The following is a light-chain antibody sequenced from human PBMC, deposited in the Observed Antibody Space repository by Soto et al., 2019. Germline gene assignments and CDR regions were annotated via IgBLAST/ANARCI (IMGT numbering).Light chain of an antibody. J-gene: IGKJ1*01. Sequence: EIGLTQSPGTLSLSPGERATLSCRASQSVSSSYLAWYQQKPGQAPRLLIYGASSRATGIPDRFSGSGSATDFTLTISRLEPEDFAVYYCQQYGSSPRTFGQGTRVEIK. V-gene: IGKV3-20*01. CDR2: GAS. CDR1: QSVSSSY. CDR3: QQYGSSPRT.